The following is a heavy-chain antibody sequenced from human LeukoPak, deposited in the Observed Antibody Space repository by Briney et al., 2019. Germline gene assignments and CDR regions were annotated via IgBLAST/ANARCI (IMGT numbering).Heavy chain of an antibody. V-gene: IGHV3-23*01. J-gene: IGHJ4*02. CDR2: INGGGGST. D-gene: IGHD6-19*01. Sequence: GGSLRLSCAASGFTFSSYAMSWVLQAPGKGLEWVSAINGGGGSTYYADSVKGRFTISRDNSKNTLYLQMNSLRAEDTAVYYCAKDKCSSGWYESPFDYWGQGTLVTVSS. CDR1: GFTFSSYA. CDR3: AKDKCSSGWYESPFDY.